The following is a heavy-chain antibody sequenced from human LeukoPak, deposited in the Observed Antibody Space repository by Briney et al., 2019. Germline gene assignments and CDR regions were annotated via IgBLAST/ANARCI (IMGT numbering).Heavy chain of an antibody. CDR1: GYTFTSYD. J-gene: IGHJ4*02. CDR3: ALHPRGYSSSSEVY. V-gene: IGHV1-8*01. Sequence: ASVKVSCKASGYTFTSYDINWVRQATGQGLEWMGWMNPSSGNTDYAQKFQGRVTMTRNTSISTAYMELSSLRSEDTAVYYCALHPRGYSSSSEVYWGQGTLVTVSS. D-gene: IGHD6-6*01. CDR2: MNPSSGNT.